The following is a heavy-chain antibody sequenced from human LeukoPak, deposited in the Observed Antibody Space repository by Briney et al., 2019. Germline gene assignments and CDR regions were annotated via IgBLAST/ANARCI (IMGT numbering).Heavy chain of an antibody. CDR3: AREGLRYFDWFPRPDYYYYGMDV. D-gene: IGHD3-9*01. J-gene: IGHJ6*02. CDR2: INAGNGNT. CDR1: GYTFTSYA. Sequence: ASVKVSCKASGYTFTSYAMHWVRQAPGQRLEWMGWINAGNGNTKYSQKFQGRVTITRDTSASTAHMELSSLRSEDTAVYYCAREGLRYFDWFPRPDYYYYGMDVWGQGTTVTVSS. V-gene: IGHV1-3*01.